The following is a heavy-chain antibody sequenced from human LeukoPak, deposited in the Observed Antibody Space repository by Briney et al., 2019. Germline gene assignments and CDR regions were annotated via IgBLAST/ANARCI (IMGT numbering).Heavy chain of an antibody. Sequence: SETLSLTCAVSGGSISSSTWWSWVRQPPGKGLEWIGEIYHSGSTNYNPSLKSRVTISVDKSKNQFSLKLSSVTAADTAVYYCARGGSTSLYCYYGMDVWAKGPRSPSPQ. CDR2: IYHSGST. CDR1: GGSISSSTW. J-gene: IGHJ6*04. CDR3: ARGGSTSLYCYYGMDV. V-gene: IGHV4-4*02. D-gene: IGHD2-2*01.